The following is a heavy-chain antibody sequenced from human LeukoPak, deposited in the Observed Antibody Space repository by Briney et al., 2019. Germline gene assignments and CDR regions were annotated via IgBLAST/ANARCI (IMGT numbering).Heavy chain of an antibody. Sequence: GESLKISCKGSGYSFTDYWIGWVRQMPGKGLEWMGVIYPGDSDTKYGPSFQGQVTISVDTSINTAYLQWRSLKASDTAMYYCARDGTTMTSGHGFDIWGQGTMVAVSS. V-gene: IGHV5-51*01. D-gene: IGHD2/OR15-2a*01. J-gene: IGHJ3*02. CDR3: ARDGTTMTSGHGFDI. CDR2: IYPGDSDT. CDR1: GYSFTDYW.